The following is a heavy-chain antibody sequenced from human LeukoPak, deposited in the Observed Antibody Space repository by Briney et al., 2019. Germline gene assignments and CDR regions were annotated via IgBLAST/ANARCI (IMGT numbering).Heavy chain of an antibody. J-gene: IGHJ4*02. V-gene: IGHV3-13*01. CDR1: GFTFSTYD. D-gene: IGHD3-22*01. CDR2: IGNAGNT. Sequence: GESLRLSCAASGFTFSTYDMHWVRQATGKGLEWLSCIGNAGNTYYAGSVKGRFTVSRDNAKNSLYLQMNSLRVGDTAVYYCARAEGSGYYDLWYNYWGQGTLVTVSS. CDR3: ARAEGSGYYDLWYNY.